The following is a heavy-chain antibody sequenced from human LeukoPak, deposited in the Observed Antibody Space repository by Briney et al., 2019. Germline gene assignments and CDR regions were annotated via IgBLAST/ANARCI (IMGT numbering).Heavy chain of an antibody. CDR2: IYYSGST. D-gene: IGHD3-16*02. CDR1: GGSISSSSYY. CDR3: ARAVIMFGGVIAASGYFDY. V-gene: IGHV4-39*07. Sequence: SETLSLTCTVSGGSISSSSYYWGWIRQPPGKGLEWVGSIYYSGSTYYNPSLKSRVTISVDTSKNQFSLKLSSVTAADTAVYYCARAVIMFGGVIAASGYFDYWGQGTLVTVSS. J-gene: IGHJ4*02.